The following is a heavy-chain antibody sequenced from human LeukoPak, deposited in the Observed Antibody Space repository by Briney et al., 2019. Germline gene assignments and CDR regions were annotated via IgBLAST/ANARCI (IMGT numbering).Heavy chain of an antibody. CDR2: IYYSGST. CDR1: GGSISSYY. D-gene: IGHD5-18*01. J-gene: IGHJ4*02. CDR3: ARMDTAMVNPFDY. Sequence: SETLSLTCTVSGGSISSYYWSWIRQPPGKGLEWIGYIYYSGSTNYNPSLKSRVTISVDTSKNQFSLKLSSVTAADTAVYYCARMDTAMVNPFDYWGQGTLVTVSS. V-gene: IGHV4-59*01.